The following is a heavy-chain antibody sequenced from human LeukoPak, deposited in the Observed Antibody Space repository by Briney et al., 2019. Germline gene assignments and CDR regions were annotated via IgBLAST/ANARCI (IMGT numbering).Heavy chain of an antibody. CDR3: ARARPNWNPPDY. D-gene: IGHD1-1*01. CDR1: GDSISSNL. CDR2: IYGSGST. J-gene: IGHJ4*02. V-gene: IGHV4-59*01. Sequence: SETLSLTCTVSGDSISSNLWSWIRQSPGKGLGWIGYIYGSGSTSYNPSLKSRVTISEDTSKNQFSLKLNPVTAADTAVYFCARARPNWNPPDYWGQGTLVTVSS.